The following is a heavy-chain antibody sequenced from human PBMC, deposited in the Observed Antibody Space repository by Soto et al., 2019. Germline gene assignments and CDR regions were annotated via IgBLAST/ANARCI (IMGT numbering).Heavy chain of an antibody. V-gene: IGHV4-59*08. J-gene: IGHJ3*02. CDR1: GGSISSYY. D-gene: IGHD2-2*01. Sequence: SETLSLTCTVSGGSISSYYWSWIRQPPGKGLEWIGYIYYSGSTNYNPSLKSRVTISVDTSKNQFSLNLSSVTAADTAVYYCARHYCSSTSRYPAFDIWGQGTMVTVS. CDR3: ARHYCSSTSRYPAFDI. CDR2: IYYSGST.